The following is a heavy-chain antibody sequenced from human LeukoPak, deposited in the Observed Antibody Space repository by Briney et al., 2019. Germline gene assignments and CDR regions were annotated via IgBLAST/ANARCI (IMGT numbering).Heavy chain of an antibody. CDR3: AKGRYSIAARCWFDP. CDR2: ISGSGGST. J-gene: IGHJ5*02. V-gene: IGHV3-23*01. Sequence: PGGSLRLSCAASGFTFSDYYMSWIRQAPGKGLEWVSAISGSGGSTYYADSVKGRFTISRDNSKNTLYLQMNSLRAEDTAVYYCAKGRYSIAARCWFDPWGQGTLVTVSS. D-gene: IGHD6-6*01. CDR1: GFTFSDYY.